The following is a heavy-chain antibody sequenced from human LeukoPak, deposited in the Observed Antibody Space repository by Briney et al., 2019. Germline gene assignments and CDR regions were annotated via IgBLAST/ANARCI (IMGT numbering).Heavy chain of an antibody. CDR1: GFTFSSHE. J-gene: IGHJ4*02. D-gene: IGHD3-22*01. V-gene: IGHV3-48*03. Sequence: GGSLRLSCAASGFTFSSHEMNWVRQAPGKGLEWVSYISSSGSTIYYADSVKGRFTISRDNAKNSLYLQMNSLRAEDTAVYYCARAMGYYDSSGYYYEFFDYWGQGTLVTVSS. CDR3: ARAMGYYDSSGYYYEFFDY. CDR2: ISSSGSTI.